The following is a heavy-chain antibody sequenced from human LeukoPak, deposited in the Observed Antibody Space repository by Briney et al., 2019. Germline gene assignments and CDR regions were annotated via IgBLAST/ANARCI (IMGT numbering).Heavy chain of an antibody. V-gene: IGHV4-38-2*02. Sequence: SETLSLTCTVSGYSISSGYYWSWIRQPPGKGLEWIGEINHSGSTNYNPSLKSRVTISVDTSKNQFSLKLSSVTAADTAVYYCVAHGEQQLVEEDYWGQEPWSPSPQ. J-gene: IGHJ4*01. CDR3: VAHGEQQLVEEDY. CDR2: INHSGST. CDR1: GYSISSGYY. D-gene: IGHD6-13*01.